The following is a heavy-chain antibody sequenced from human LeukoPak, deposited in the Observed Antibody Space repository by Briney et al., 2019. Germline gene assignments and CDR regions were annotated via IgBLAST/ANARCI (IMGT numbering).Heavy chain of an antibody. CDR3: ARETMVRGVIILGGTLDY. CDR2: IRYDGSNK. J-gene: IGHJ4*02. V-gene: IGHV3-30*02. D-gene: IGHD3-10*01. CDR1: GFTFSSYG. Sequence: GGSLRLSCAASGFTFSSYGMHWVRQAPGKGLEWVAFIRYDGSNKYYADSVKGRFTISRDNSKNTLYLQMNSLRAEDTAVYYCARETMVRGVIILGGTLDYWGQGTLVTVSS.